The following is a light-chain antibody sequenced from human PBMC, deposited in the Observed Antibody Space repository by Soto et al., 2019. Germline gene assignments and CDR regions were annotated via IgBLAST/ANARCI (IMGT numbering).Light chain of an antibody. J-gene: IGKJ5*01. CDR3: QQYGGSQIT. Sequence: EIVLTQSPATLSLSPGERATLSCGASQSVSGDHLAWYQQKPGLAPRLLIYDGSSRSTGIPDRFSGSGSGTDFTLIISRLEPEDFAMYYCQQYGGSQITFGQGTRLEIK. CDR2: DGS. CDR1: QSVSGDH. V-gene: IGKV3D-20*01.